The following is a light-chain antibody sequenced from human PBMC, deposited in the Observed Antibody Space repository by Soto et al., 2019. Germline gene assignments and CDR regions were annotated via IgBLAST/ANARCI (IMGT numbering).Light chain of an antibody. CDR3: QQLKKYPLS. J-gene: IGKJ4*01. Sequence: IQLTRSPSSLSASIGDRVTITCRASQDISSYLAWYRQKAGKAPELLIEAASTLQSGVPSRFSGSGSGTDFALTISSLQPEDFATYYCQQLKKYPLSFGGGTKVEIK. CDR1: QDISSY. V-gene: IGKV1-9*01. CDR2: AAS.